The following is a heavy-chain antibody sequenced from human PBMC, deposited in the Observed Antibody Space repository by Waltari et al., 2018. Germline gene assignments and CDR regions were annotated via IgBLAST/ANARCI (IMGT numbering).Heavy chain of an antibody. V-gene: IGHV4-31*03. CDR1: GGSISSSGYY. D-gene: IGHD3-10*01. J-gene: IGHJ4*02. CDR3: ARQNVGPGSAHLDH. CDR2: IYNSGSA. Sequence: QVQLQESGPGLVKSSQTLSLTCTVSGGSISSSGYYWNWIRQHPKKGLEWIGLIYNSGSASYNPSLKSRVTISGDTSKNQFSLKLNSVTAGDTAMYYCARQNVGPGSAHLDHWGQGTLVTVSS.